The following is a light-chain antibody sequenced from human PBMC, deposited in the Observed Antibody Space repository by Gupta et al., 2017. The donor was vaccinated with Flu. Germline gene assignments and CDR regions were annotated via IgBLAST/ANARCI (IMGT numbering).Light chain of an antibody. V-gene: IGKV1-39*01. CDR3: QQAYSSWYT. CDR2: GAS. CDR1: QTISTS. J-gene: IGKJ2*01. Sequence: GDRVAITCRASQTISTSLNWYQQKPGQAPKLLIDGASSVQSGVPSRFSGRGSGTEFTLTISRLQPEDFAVYYCQQAYSSWYTFGQGTNLEI.